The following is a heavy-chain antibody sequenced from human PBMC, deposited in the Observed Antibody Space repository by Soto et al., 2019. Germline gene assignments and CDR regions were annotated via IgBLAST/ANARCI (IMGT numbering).Heavy chain of an antibody. V-gene: IGHV4-39*01. D-gene: IGHD2-21*02. CDR3: ARQRTSVVTQAYFDV. J-gene: IGHJ4*02. CDR2: IYYTGTT. CDR1: GGSISSSSYY. Sequence: SETLSLTCTVSGGSISSSSYYWDWIRQPPGEGLEWIGTIYYTGTTNNNPSLRSRVSMSIDTSKDQFSLKLKSVTAADTALYFCARQRTSVVTQAYFDVWGPGTLVTVSS.